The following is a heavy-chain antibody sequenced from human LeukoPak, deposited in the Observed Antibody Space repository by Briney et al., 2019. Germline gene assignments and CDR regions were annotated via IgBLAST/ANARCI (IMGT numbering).Heavy chain of an antibody. D-gene: IGHD3-22*01. Sequence: PGGSLRLSCAASGFTFRSYDMSWVRQAPGKGLEWVSDITGTGGNTYYADSVKGRFTISRDNSKNTLYLQMNSLRDEDTAVYYRAKVKDTSGSRFDYWGQGTLVTVSS. J-gene: IGHJ4*02. CDR2: ITGTGGNT. V-gene: IGHV3-23*01. CDR3: AKVKDTSGSRFDY. CDR1: GFTFRSYD.